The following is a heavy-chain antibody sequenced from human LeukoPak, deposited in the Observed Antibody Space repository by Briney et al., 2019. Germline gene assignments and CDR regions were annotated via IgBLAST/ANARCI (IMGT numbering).Heavy chain of an antibody. CDR2: MNPNSGNT. D-gene: IGHD5-12*01. CDR1: GYTFTGYY. CDR3: ARGRNSGYDYRY. J-gene: IGHJ4*02. Sequence: GASMKVSCKASGYTFTGYYMHWVRQAPGQGLEWMGWMNPNSGNTGYAQKFQGRVTMTRNTSISTAYMELSSLRSEDTAVYYCARGRNSGYDYRYWGQGTLVTVSS. V-gene: IGHV1-8*02.